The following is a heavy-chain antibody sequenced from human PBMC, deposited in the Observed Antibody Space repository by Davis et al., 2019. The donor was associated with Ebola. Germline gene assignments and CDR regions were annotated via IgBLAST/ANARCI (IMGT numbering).Heavy chain of an antibody. D-gene: IGHD6-13*01. CDR2: INHSGST. Sequence: GSLRLSCAVYGGSFSGYYWSWIRQPPGKGLEWIGEINHSGSTNYNPSLKSRVTISVDTSKNQFSLRLNSVTAADTAVYYCASYIAAFDPWGQGTLVTVSS. CDR3: ASYIAAFDP. CDR1: GGSFSGYY. J-gene: IGHJ5*02. V-gene: IGHV4-34*01.